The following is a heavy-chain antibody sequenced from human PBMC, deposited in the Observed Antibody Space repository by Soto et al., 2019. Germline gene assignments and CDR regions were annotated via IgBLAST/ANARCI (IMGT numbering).Heavy chain of an antibody. CDR2: ISAYNGNT. Sequence: QVQLVQSGAEVKKPGASVKVSCKASGYTFTSYGISWVRQAPGQGLEWMGWISAYNGNTNYAQKLQGRVTMTTDTSASIGYMELRSLRSDDTAVYSCARDADGAWMYPIATYYYYYYLDVWGKGTTVTVSS. CDR1: GYTFTSYG. D-gene: IGHD6-13*01. J-gene: IGHJ6*03. V-gene: IGHV1-18*01. CDR3: ARDADGAWMYPIATYYYYYYLDV.